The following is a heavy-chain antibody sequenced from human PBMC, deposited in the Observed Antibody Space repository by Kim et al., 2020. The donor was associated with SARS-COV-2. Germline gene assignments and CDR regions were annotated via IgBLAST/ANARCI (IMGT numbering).Heavy chain of an antibody. V-gene: IGHV6-1*01. CDR3: ARDKGGYSGYDFDY. Sequence: AVSVKSRITINPDTSKNQFSLQLNSVTPEDTAVYYCARDKGGYSGYDFDYWGQGTLVTVSS. D-gene: IGHD5-12*01. J-gene: IGHJ4*02.